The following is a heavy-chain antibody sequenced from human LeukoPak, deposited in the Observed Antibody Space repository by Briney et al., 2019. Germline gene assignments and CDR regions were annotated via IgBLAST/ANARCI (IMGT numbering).Heavy chain of an antibody. CDR3: ASRRYYFDY. CDR1: GFTFSSYS. CDR2: IKQDGSEK. V-gene: IGHV3-7*01. J-gene: IGHJ4*02. Sequence: GGSLRLSCVVSGFTFSSYSMAWVRQAPGKGPEWVANIKQDGSEKYYVDSVKGRFTISRDNAKNSLYLQMNSLRAEDTAVYYCASRRYYFDYWGQGTLVTVSS.